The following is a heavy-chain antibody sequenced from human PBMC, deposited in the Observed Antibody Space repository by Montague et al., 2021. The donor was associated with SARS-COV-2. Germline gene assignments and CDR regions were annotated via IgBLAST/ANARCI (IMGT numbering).Heavy chain of an antibody. D-gene: IGHD3-10*01. CDR2: INHSGST. Sequence: SETLSLTCAVYGGSFSGYYWNWIRQPPGKGREWTGEINHSGSTNYNPSLKSRVTMSVDTSKNQFSLKLSSVTAADTAVYYCARGARQGYGFRLGSFDSWGQGTLVTVSS. CDR3: ARGARQGYGFRLGSFDS. V-gene: IGHV4-34*01. J-gene: IGHJ4*02. CDR1: GGSFSGYY.